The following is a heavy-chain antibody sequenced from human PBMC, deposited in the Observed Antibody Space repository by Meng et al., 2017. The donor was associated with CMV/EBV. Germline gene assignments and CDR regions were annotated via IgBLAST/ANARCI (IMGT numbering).Heavy chain of an antibody. CDR2: INPSGGST. CDR1: TSYY. CDR3: ARDSKRIAAAGKRLNWFDP. J-gene: IGHJ5*02. V-gene: IGHV1-46*01. Sequence: TSYYMHWVRQAPGQGLEWMGIINPSGGSTSYAQKFQGRVTMTRDTSTSTVYMELSSLRSEDTAVYYCARDSKRIAAAGKRLNWFDPWGQGTLVTVSS. D-gene: IGHD6-13*01.